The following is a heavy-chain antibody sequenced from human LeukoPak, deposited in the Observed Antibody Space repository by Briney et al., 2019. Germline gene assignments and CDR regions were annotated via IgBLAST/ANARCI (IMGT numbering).Heavy chain of an antibody. V-gene: IGHV4-38-2*02. CDR1: GYSISSGYY. CDR2: IYHSGST. J-gene: IGHJ3*02. D-gene: IGHD5-18*01. CDR3: ARDGGTAMLSDAFDI. Sequence: PSETLSLTCTVSGYSISSGYYWGWIRQPPGKGLEWIGSIYHSGSTYYNPSLKSRVTISVDTSKNQFSLKLSSVTAADTAVYYCARDGGTAMLSDAFDIWGQGTMVTVSS.